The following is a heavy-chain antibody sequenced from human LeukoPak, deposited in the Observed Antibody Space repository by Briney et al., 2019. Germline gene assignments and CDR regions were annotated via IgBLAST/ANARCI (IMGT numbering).Heavy chain of an antibody. CDR3: ARVGVGATSGWFDP. CDR2: IYYSGST. J-gene: IGHJ5*02. CDR1: GGSISSGDYY. Sequence: TLSLTCTVSGGSISSGDYYWSWIRQPPGKGLEWIAYIYYSGSTYYNPSLKSRVTISVDTSKNQFSLKLSSVTAADTAVYYCARVGVGATSGWFDPWGQGTLVTVSS. V-gene: IGHV4-30-4*01. D-gene: IGHD1-26*01.